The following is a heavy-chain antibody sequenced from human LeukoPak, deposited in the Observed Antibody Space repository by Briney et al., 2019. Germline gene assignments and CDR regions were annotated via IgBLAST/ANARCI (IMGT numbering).Heavy chain of an antibody. CDR2: INSDGSST. D-gene: IGHD1-26*01. CDR1: GFTFSSYW. V-gene: IGHV3-74*01. CDR3: ARDQGGSYYAGFDY. Sequence: GGSLRLSCAASGFTFSSYWMHWVRQAPGKVLVWVSRINSDGSSTSYADSVKGRFTISRDNAKNTLYLQMNSLRAEDTAVYYCARDQGGSYYAGFDYWGQGTLVTVSS. J-gene: IGHJ4*02.